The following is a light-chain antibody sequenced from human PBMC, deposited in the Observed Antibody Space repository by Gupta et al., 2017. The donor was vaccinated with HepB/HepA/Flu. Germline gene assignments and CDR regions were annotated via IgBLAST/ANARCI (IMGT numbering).Light chain of an antibody. Sequence: SSELTQDPAVSVALGQTVAITCQGDSLRTYYASWYQQKPGQAPILVIYGSNRPSGIPDRFSGSSSGNTASLTITGAQAEDEADYYCKSRDTSGSPLVFGGGTKLTGL. CDR2: GS. CDR1: SLRTYY. V-gene: IGLV3-19*01. J-gene: IGLJ3*02. CDR3: KSRDTSGSPLV.